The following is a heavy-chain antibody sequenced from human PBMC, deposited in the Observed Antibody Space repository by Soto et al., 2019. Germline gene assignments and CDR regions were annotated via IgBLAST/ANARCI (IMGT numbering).Heavy chain of an antibody. CDR3: ARDPSRGLPDY. CDR2: IYHTGST. CDR1: GGSIDSSNW. D-gene: IGHD3-10*01. J-gene: IGHJ4*02. Sequence: QVQLQESGPGLVKPSGTLSLTCAVSGGSIDSSNWWSWVRQPPGKGLEWIGEIYHTGSTNYKPSLKSRGTISEDQSKNEFSLKLNSVTAADTAVYYCARDPSRGLPDYWGQGTLVTVSS. V-gene: IGHV4-4*02.